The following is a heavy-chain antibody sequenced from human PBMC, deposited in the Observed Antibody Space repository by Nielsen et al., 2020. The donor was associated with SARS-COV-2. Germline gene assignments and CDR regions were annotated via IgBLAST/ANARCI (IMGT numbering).Heavy chain of an antibody. CDR3: ARHDIVGATTGWDY. Sequence: SETLSLTCAVYGGSFSGYYWSWIRQPPGKGLEWIGEINHSGSTNYNPSLKSRVTISVDTSKNQFSLKLSSVTAADTAVYYCARHDIVGATTGWDYWGQGTLVTVSS. V-gene: IGHV4-34*01. D-gene: IGHD1-26*01. CDR2: INHSGST. J-gene: IGHJ4*02. CDR1: GGSFSGYY.